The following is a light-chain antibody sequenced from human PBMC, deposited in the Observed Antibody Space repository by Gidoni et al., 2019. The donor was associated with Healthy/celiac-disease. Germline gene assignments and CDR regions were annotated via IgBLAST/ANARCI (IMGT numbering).Light chain of an antibody. CDR2: ATS. J-gene: IGLJ3*02. CDR3: QSYDRSLIGFWV. CDR1: SSNIGAGYD. V-gene: IGLV1-40*01. Sequence: QSVPPHTPSVSGAPGPRRPISCPGRSSNIGAGYDVHWYQQLPGPAPKLLIYATSNRPSGVPDLFSGSKSGTSAALAITGLQAGDEADYCCQSYDRSLIGFWVFGGGTKLTVL.